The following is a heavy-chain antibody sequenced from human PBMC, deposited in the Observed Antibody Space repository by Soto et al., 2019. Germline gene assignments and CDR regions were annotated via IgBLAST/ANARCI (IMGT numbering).Heavy chain of an antibody. CDR3: AAAPRY. CDR1: GGSISNYY. D-gene: IGHD2-15*01. V-gene: IGHV4-59*01. J-gene: IGHJ4*02. CDR2: IYDSGST. Sequence: QVQLQESGPGLREPSETLYLMWTVSGGSISNYYWSWVRQPPGKGLEWIGYIYDSGSTNYNPSLKTRVTISVDTSKNQFSLRLTSVTAADTAVYYCAAAPRYWGQGTLVTVSS.